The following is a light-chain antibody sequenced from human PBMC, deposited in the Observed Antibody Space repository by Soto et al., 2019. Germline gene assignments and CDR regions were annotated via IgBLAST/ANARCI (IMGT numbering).Light chain of an antibody. J-gene: IGKJ1*01. Sequence: DVVMTESPDSLAVSLAESATINCKSVETIFYNFNHKNYLAWYQQRPGQPPRLLMYWASTRAYGVPDRFSGSGSGTDFTLTISSLQAEDVAVYSCHQYFTSPQTFGQGTKVDIK. CDR2: WAS. CDR1: ETIFYNFNHKNY. V-gene: IGKV4-1*01. CDR3: HQYFTSPQT.